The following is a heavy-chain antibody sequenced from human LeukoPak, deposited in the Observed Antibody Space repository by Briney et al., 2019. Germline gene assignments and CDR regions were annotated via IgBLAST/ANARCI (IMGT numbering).Heavy chain of an antibody. CDR1: GFTFSSYS. V-gene: IGHV3-21*01. J-gene: IGHJ6*02. CDR3: ARVGDRNYCAMDV. Sequence: GGSLRLSCAASGFTFSSYSMNWVRQAPGKGLEWVSSISSSSSYIYYADSVKGRFTISRDNAKNSLYLQMNSLRAEDTAVYYCARVGDRNYCAMDVWGQGTTVTVSS. CDR2: ISSSSSYI. D-gene: IGHD3-16*01.